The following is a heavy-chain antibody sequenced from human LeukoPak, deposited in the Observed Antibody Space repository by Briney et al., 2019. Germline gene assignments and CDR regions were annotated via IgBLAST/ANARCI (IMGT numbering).Heavy chain of an antibody. CDR1: GYTFTSYG. CDR3: ARGPYAYCSSTSCPEKGGFDP. V-gene: IGHV1-18*04. Sequence: ASVKVSCKASGYTFTSYGISWVRQAPGQGLEWMGWISAYNGNTNYAQKLQGRVTMTTDTSTSTAYMELRSLRSDDTAVYYCARGPYAYCSSTSCPEKGGFDPWGQGTLVTVSS. D-gene: IGHD2-2*01. J-gene: IGHJ5*02. CDR2: ISAYNGNT.